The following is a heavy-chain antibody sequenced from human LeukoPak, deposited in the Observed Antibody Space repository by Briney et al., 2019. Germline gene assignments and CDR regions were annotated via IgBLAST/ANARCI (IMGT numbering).Heavy chain of an antibody. D-gene: IGHD4-17*01. V-gene: IGHV1-46*01. CDR1: GYTFTSYY. Sequence: ASVKVSCKASGYTFTSYYMHWVRQAPGQGLEWMGIINPSGGSTSYAQKFQGRVTMTRDMSTSTVYMELSSLRSEDTAVYYCARDLMWYGDRERWFDPWGQGTLVTVSS. CDR3: ARDLMWYGDRERWFDP. J-gene: IGHJ5*02. CDR2: INPSGGST.